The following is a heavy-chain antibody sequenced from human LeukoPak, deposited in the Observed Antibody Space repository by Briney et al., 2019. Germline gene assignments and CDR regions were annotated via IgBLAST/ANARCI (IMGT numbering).Heavy chain of an antibody. V-gene: IGHV3-23*01. Sequence: GGSLRLSCAASGFTFSTYAVIWVRRTPGKGLEWVSAVTGNSGYKYYADSVKGRFTISRDNSKNTLYLQMNSLRAEDTAVYYCIAVSGWFDPWGQGTLVTVSS. CDR1: GFTFSTYA. D-gene: IGHD6-19*01. CDR2: VTGNSGYK. CDR3: IAVSGWFDP. J-gene: IGHJ5*02.